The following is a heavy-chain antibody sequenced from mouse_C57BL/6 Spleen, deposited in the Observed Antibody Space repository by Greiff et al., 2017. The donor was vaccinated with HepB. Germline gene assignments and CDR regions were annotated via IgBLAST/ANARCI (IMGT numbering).Heavy chain of an antibody. CDR2: INPNNGGT. Sequence: EVQLQQSGPELVKPGASVKISCKASGYTFTDYYMNWVKQSHGKSLEWIGDINPNNGGTSYNQKFKGKATLTVDKSSSTAYMELRSLTSEDSAVYYCARLYDYDVGYYFDYWGQGTTLTVSS. J-gene: IGHJ2*01. CDR1: GYTFTDYY. D-gene: IGHD2-4*01. V-gene: IGHV1-26*01. CDR3: ARLYDYDVGYYFDY.